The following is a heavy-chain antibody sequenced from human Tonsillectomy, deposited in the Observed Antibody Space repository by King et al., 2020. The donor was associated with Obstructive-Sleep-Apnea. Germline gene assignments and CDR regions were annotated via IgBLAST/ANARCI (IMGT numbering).Heavy chain of an antibody. CDR2: INPHSGFT. J-gene: IGHJ4*02. CDR3: ARELDTVVVPAAGDY. CDR1: GYTFTGYS. V-gene: IGHV1-2*02. Sequence: QLVQSGAEVKKPGASVKVSCKASGYTFTGYSMHWVRQAPGQGLEWMGWINPHSGFTKYAQRFQGRVTMTRDTSISTAYMELSRLRSDDTAGYYCARELDTVVVPAAGDYWGQGTLVTVPS. D-gene: IGHD2-2*03.